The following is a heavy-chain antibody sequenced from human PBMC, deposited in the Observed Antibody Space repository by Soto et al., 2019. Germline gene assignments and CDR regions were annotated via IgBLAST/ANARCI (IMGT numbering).Heavy chain of an antibody. V-gene: IGHV1-2*04. J-gene: IGHJ6*02. Sequence: GASVKVSCKASGYTFTGYYMHWVRQAPGQGLEWMGWINPNSGGTNYAQKFQGWVTMTRDTSISTAYMELSRLRSDDTAVYYCARERFSSGYHYHYYGMAVRGQRSTVIVSS. D-gene: IGHD3-22*01. CDR2: INPNSGGT. CDR1: GYTFTGYY. CDR3: ARERFSSGYHYHYYGMAV.